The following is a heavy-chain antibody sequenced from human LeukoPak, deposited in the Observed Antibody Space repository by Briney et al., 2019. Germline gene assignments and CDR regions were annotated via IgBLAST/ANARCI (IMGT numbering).Heavy chain of an antibody. CDR1: GDSTSNFY. CDR3: ALAPNSNWFDF. D-gene: IGHD2-8*01. CDR2: IHYSGSS. J-gene: IGHJ5*01. Sequence: SETLSLTCSVSGDSTSNFYWNWIRQSPGKGLEWIGNIHYSGSSVYNPSLKSRGTISIDTSRRQFFLKLNSVTAADTAVYFCALAPNSNWFDFWGPGILVTVCS. V-gene: IGHV4-59*03.